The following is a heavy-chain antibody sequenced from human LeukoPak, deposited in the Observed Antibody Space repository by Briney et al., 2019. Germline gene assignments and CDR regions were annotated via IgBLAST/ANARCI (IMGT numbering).Heavy chain of an antibody. J-gene: IGHJ4*02. CDR2: ISWNSGSI. D-gene: IGHD4-17*01. Sequence: GRSLRLSCAASGFTFDDYAMHWVRQAPGKGLEWVSGISWNSGSIGYADSVKGRFTISRDNAKNSLYLQMNSLRAEDTALYYCAACHDYGDYGSFDYWGQGTLVTVSS. CDR3: AACHDYGDYGSFDY. CDR1: GFTFDDYA. V-gene: IGHV3-9*01.